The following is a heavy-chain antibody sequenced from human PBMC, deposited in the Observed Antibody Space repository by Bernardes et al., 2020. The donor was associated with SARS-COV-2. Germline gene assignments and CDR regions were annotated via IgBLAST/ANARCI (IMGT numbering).Heavy chain of an antibody. Sequence: SETLSLTCTVSGGSISSYYWSWIRQPAGKGLEWIGRVYTSGSTSYNPSLKSRVTMSVDTSKNQFSLKLSSVTAADTAVYYCARGVTWEDIVVVPAAQYYYYGMDVWGQGTTVTVSS. V-gene: IGHV4-4*07. J-gene: IGHJ6*02. D-gene: IGHD2-2*01. CDR2: VYTSGST. CDR3: ARGVTWEDIVVVPAAQYYYYGMDV. CDR1: GGSISSYY.